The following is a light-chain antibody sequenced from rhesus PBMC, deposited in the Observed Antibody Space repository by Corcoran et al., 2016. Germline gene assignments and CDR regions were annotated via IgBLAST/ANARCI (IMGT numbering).Light chain of an antibody. CDR2: KAS. Sequence: DIQMTQSPSSLSASVGDRVTITCRASQGISSWLAWYQQKPGKAPKLLIYKASSLQSGVPSRLSGSGSGTDCTLTISSLQPEDCATYYCQQYNSSPPTFGQGTKVEIK. V-gene: IGKV1-21*01. J-gene: IGKJ1*01. CDR1: QGISSW. CDR3: QQYNSSPPT.